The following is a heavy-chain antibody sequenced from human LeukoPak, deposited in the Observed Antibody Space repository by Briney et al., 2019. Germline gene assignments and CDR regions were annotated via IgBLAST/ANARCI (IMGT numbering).Heavy chain of an antibody. V-gene: IGHV3-15*01. CDR1: GFTFSNAW. CDR2: IKSKTDGGTT. D-gene: IGHD3-3*01. CDR3: TTGMGVTIFGVVITYGMDV. Sequence: GGSLRLSCAVSGFTFSNAWMSWVRQAPGKGLEWVGRIKSKTDGGTTDYAAPVKGRFTISRDDSKNTLYLQMNSLKTEDTAVYYCTTGMGVTIFGVVITYGMDVWGQGTTVTVSS. J-gene: IGHJ6*02.